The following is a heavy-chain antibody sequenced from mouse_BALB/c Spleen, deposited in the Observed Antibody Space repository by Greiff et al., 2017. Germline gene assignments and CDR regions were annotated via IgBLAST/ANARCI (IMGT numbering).Heavy chain of an antibody. V-gene: IGHV3-5*02. CDR1: GISITTGNYR. CDR3: ARAIYGNYDAMDY. J-gene: IGHJ4*01. Sequence: DVKLVESGPGLVKPSQTVSLTCTVTGISITTGNYRWSWIRQFPGNKLEWIGYIYYSGTITYNPSLTSRTTITRDTSKTQFFLEMNSLTAEDTATYYCARAIYGNYDAMDYWGQGTSVTVSS. D-gene: IGHD2-1*01. CDR2: IYYSGTI.